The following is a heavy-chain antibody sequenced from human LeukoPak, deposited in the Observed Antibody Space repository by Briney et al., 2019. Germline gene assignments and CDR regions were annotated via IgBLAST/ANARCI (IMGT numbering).Heavy chain of an antibody. Sequence: SETLSLTCAVYGGSFSGYYWSWIRQPPGKGLEWIGEMNHSGSTNYNPSLKSRVTISVDTSKNQFSLKLSSVTAADTAVYYCARTRGRIIITFGGVHFDYWGQGTLVTVSS. CDR3: ARTRGRIIITFGGVHFDY. V-gene: IGHV4-34*01. CDR2: MNHSGST. D-gene: IGHD3-16*01. J-gene: IGHJ4*02. CDR1: GGSFSGYY.